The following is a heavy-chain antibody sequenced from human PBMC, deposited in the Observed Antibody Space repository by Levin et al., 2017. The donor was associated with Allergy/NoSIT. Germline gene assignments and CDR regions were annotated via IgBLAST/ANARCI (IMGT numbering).Heavy chain of an antibody. CDR1: GFIFNTFG. J-gene: IGHJ4*02. Sequence: GGSLRLSCAASGFIFNTFGMTWVRQAPGKGLEWVSSISASGSGTYYADSVNGRFTISRDNSKDTLFLQMNSLGAEDTATYYCAKGMGDGSCVELDYWGQGTLVTVSS. CDR3: AKGMGDGSCVELDY. D-gene: IGHD1-26*01. V-gene: IGHV3-23*01. CDR2: ISASGSGT.